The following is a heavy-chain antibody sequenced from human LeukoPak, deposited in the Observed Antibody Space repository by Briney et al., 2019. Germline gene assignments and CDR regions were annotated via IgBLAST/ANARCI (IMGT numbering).Heavy chain of an antibody. Sequence: GGSLRLSCAASGFTFSSYGMHWVRQAPGKGLEWVAVISYDGSNKYYADSVKGRFTISRDNSKNTPYLQMNSLRAEDTAVYYCAKGGRRSGYDTPFDYWGQGTLVTVSS. CDR2: ISYDGSNK. CDR3: AKGGRRSGYDTPFDY. D-gene: IGHD5-12*01. J-gene: IGHJ4*02. CDR1: GFTFSSYG. V-gene: IGHV3-30*18.